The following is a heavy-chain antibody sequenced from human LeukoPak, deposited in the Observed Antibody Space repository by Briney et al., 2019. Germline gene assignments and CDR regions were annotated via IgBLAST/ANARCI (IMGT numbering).Heavy chain of an antibody. CDR3: ARGRPGSSTSRTLRRFDP. V-gene: IGHV4-59*12. D-gene: IGHD2-2*01. CDR1: GGSISSYY. CDR2: IYYSGST. Sequence: TSETLSLTCTVSGGSISSYYWSWIRQPPGKGLEWIGYIYYSGSTNYNPSLKSRVTISVDTSKNQFSLKLSSVTAADTAVYYCARGRPGSSTSRTLRRFDPWGQGTLVTVSS. J-gene: IGHJ5*02.